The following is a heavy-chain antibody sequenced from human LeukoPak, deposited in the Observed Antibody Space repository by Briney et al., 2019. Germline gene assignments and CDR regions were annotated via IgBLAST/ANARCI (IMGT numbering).Heavy chain of an antibody. J-gene: IGHJ6*03. CDR3: ARLQSGTYSYYFFYMDV. D-gene: IGHD1-26*01. CDR2: INWNGGST. V-gene: IGHV3-20*04. Sequence: PGGSLRLSCAASGFTFDDYGMSWVRQAPGKGLEWVSGINWNGGSTGYADSVKGRFTISRDNAKNSLYLQMNSLRAEDTAVYFCARLQSGTYSYYFFYMDVWGKGTTVTVSS. CDR1: GFTFDDYG.